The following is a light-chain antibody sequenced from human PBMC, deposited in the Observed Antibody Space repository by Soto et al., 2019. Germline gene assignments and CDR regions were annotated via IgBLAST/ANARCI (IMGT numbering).Light chain of an antibody. CDR1: SGSIASNY. CDR2: EDN. V-gene: IGLV6-57*04. Sequence: NFMLTQPHSVSESPGKTVTISCTRSSGSIASNYVQWYQQRPGSAPTTVFYEDNQRPSGVPDRFSGSIDSSSNSASLTISGLKTEDEADYYCQSYDSSIVVFGGGTKLTVL. CDR3: QSYDSSIVV. J-gene: IGLJ2*01.